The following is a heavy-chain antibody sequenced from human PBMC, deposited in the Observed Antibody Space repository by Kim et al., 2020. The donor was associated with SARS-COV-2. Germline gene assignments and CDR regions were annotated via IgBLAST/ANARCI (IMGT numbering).Heavy chain of an antibody. J-gene: IGHJ6*02. V-gene: IGHV4-31*03. CDR2: TYYSGST. CDR3: ARDSAPTGYYMAYYYYGMDV. D-gene: IGHD3-9*01. Sequence: SETLSLTCTVSGGSISSGGYYWSWIRQHPGKGLEWIGYTYYSGSTYYNPSLKSRVTISVDTSKNQFSLKLSSVTAADTAVYYCARDSAPTGYYMAYYYYGMDVWGQGTTVTVSS. CDR1: GGSISSGGYY.